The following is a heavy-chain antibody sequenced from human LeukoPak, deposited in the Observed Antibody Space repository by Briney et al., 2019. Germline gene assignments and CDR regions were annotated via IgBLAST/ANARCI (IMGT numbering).Heavy chain of an antibody. CDR2: IYPGASDT. D-gene: IGHD5-18*01. CDR3: VRRHGGYSYGYFDY. CDR1: GYSFTRYW. Sequence: GQSLTISCQGSGYSFTRYWISWVRQMPVKGLGWMGIIYPGASDTRYSPSFQGPVTISADKSLSTAYLQWSSVKASDTAMYYCVRRHGGYSYGYFDYWGQGTLVTVSS. V-gene: IGHV5-51*01. J-gene: IGHJ4*02.